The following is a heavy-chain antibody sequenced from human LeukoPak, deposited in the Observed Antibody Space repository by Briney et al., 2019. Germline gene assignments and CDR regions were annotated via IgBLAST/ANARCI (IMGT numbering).Heavy chain of an antibody. Sequence: GGSLRLSCAASGFTVSSNYMSWVRQAPGKGLEWVSVIYGGGSTYYAGSAKGRFAISRDNSKNTLYLQMNSLRAEDTAVYYCARDRPSGVFDYWGQGTLVTVSS. CDR1: GFTVSSNY. D-gene: IGHD2-8*01. V-gene: IGHV3-53*01. CDR3: ARDRPSGVFDY. J-gene: IGHJ4*02. CDR2: IYGGGST.